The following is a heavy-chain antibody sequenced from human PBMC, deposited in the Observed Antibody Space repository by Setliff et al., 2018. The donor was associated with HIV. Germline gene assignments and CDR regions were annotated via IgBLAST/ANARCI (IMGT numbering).Heavy chain of an antibody. Sequence: SETLSLTCTVSDYSISSGIYYWGWIRQSAGKRLEWIGRIYSTGSTNYNPSLSNRVTISADTSRNQFSLNLSSMTAADTAVYYCARGREQQMVRRGEFYFDSWGQGTLVTVSS. CDR2: IYSTGST. CDR1: DYSISSGIYY. J-gene: IGHJ4*02. CDR3: ARGREQQMVRRGEFYFDS. V-gene: IGHV4-61*02. D-gene: IGHD2-8*01.